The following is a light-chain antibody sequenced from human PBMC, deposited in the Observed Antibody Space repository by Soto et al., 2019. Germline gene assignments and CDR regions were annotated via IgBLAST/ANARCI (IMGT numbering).Light chain of an antibody. V-gene: IGLV2-14*01. CDR2: AVS. Sequence: QSALTQPASVSGSPGQSITISCTGTSSDVGGYNYVSWYQQHPGKAPKLMIYAVSNRPSGVSNRFSGSKSGNTASLTISGLQAEDEADYYCSSYTSSSTYVFGTGTMGTVL. CDR3: SSYTSSSTYV. CDR1: SSDVGGYNY. J-gene: IGLJ1*01.